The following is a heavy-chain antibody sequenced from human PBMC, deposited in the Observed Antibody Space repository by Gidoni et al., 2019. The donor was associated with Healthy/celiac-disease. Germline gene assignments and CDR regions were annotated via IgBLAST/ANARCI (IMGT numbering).Heavy chain of an antibody. Sequence: EVPLVESGGGLVQPGRSLRLSCAASGFTFDDYAMHWVRQAPGKGLGWVAGISWNSGSRGYADSVKGRFTISRDNAKNSLYLQMNSLRAEDTALYYCATLLGGRVRAFDIWGQGTMVTVSS. V-gene: IGHV3-9*01. CDR2: ISWNSGSR. CDR1: GFTFDDYA. CDR3: ATLLGGRVRAFDI. J-gene: IGHJ3*02. D-gene: IGHD7-27*01.